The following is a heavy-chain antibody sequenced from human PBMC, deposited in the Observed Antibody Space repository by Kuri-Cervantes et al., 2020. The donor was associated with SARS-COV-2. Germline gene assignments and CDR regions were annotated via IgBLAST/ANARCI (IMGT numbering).Heavy chain of an antibody. D-gene: IGHD3-3*01. CDR1: GFTFSSYA. Sequence: GGSLRLSCAASGFTFSSYAMSWVRQAPGKGLEWVSAISGSGGSTYYADSVKGRFTISRDNSKNTLYLQMNSLRAEDTAVYYCAKGAKFWSGYSLLPNFDYWGQGTLVAVSS. V-gene: IGHV3-23*01. J-gene: IGHJ4*02. CDR2: ISGSGGST. CDR3: AKGAKFWSGYSLLPNFDY.